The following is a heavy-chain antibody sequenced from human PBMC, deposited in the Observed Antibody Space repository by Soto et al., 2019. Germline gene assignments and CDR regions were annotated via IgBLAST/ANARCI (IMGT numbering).Heavy chain of an antibody. V-gene: IGHV4-59*12. CDR3: ARGYGSNYDF. CDR2: IYYSGST. CDR1: GGSISNYY. Sequence: PSETLSLTCTVSGGSISNYYWSWIRQPPGKGPEWIGYIYYSGSTNYNPSLKSRVTISVDTSKNQFSLKLSSVTAADTAVYYCARGYGSNYDFWGQGTLVTVSS. J-gene: IGHJ4*02. D-gene: IGHD5-18*01.